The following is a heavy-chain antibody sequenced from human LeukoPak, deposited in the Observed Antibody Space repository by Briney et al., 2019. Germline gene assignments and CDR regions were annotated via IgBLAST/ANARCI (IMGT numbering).Heavy chain of an antibody. CDR2: ISYDGSNK. Sequence: PGGSLRLSCAASGFTFSSYGMHWVRQAPGKGLEWVAVISYDGSNKYYADSVKGRFTISRDNSKNTLYLQVNSLRAEDTAVYYCAKDMDWNIRGAFDYWGQGTLVTVSS. CDR3: AKDMDWNIRGAFDY. D-gene: IGHD1/OR15-1a*01. V-gene: IGHV3-30*18. CDR1: GFTFSSYG. J-gene: IGHJ4*02.